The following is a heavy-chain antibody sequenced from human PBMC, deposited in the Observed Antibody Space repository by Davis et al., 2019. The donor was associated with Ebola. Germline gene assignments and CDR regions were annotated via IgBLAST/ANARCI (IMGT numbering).Heavy chain of an antibody. D-gene: IGHD3-16*02. CDR1: GGSIISSSSY. CDR3: ARSLMITFGGVIVRSWYFDL. J-gene: IGHJ2*01. V-gene: IGHV4-61*05. Sequence: MPSETLSLTCTVSGGSIISSSSYWGWIRQPPRKGLEWIGYIYYSGSTNYNPSLKSRVTISVDTSKNQFSLKLSSVTAADTAVYYCARSLMITFGGVIVRSWYFDLWGRGTLVTVSS. CDR2: IYYSGST.